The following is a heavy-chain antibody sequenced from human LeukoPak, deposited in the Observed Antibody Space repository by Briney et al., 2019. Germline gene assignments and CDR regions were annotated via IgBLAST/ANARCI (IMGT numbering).Heavy chain of an antibody. CDR3: ARHGLSIAAPGRWFDP. Sequence: SGTLSLTCAVSGGSTSSSNWWSWVRQPPGKGLEWIGEIYHSGSTNYNPSLKSRVTISVDKSKNQFSPKLSSVTAADTAVYYCARHGLSIAAPGRWFDPWGQGTLVTVSS. CDR2: IYHSGST. D-gene: IGHD6-6*01. J-gene: IGHJ5*02. V-gene: IGHV4-4*02. CDR1: GGSTSSSNW.